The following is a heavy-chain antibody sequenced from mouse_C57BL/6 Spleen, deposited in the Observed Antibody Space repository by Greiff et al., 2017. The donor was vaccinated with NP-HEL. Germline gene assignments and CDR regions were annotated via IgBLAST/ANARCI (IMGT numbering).Heavy chain of an antibody. CDR1: GYAFSSPW. V-gene: IGHV1-82*01. CDR3: ARRGDYDAMDY. CDR2: IYPGDGDT. J-gene: IGHJ4*01. Sequence: QVQLQQSGPELVKPGASVKISCKASGYAFSSPWMNWVKQRPGKGLEWIGRIYPGDGDTNYNGKFKGKATLTADKSSSTAYMQLSSLTSEDSAVYFCARRGDYDAMDYWGQGTSVTVSS.